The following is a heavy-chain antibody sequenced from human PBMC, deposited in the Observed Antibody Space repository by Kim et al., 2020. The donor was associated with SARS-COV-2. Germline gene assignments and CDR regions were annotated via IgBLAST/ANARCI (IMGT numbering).Heavy chain of an antibody. CDR1: GFTFSSYW. D-gene: IGHD3-3*01. J-gene: IGHJ6*02. V-gene: IGHV3-74*01. Sequence: GGSLRLSCAASGFTFSSYWMHWVRQAPGKGLVWVSRINSDGSSTSYADSVKGRFTISRDNAKNTLYLQMNSLRAEDTAVYYCARVGLSYYDFWSGYPVGGMDVWGQGTTVTVSS. CDR2: INSDGSST. CDR3: ARVGLSYYDFWSGYPVGGMDV.